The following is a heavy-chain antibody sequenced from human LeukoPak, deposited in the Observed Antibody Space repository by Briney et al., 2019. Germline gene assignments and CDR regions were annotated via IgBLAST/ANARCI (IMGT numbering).Heavy chain of an antibody. D-gene: IGHD3-3*01. Sequence: GRSLRLSCAASGFTFSSYGMHWVRQAPGKGLEWVAFIRYDGSNKYYADSVKGRFTISRDNSKNTLYLQMNSLRAEDTAVYYCAKDFSYYDFWSGSFDPWGQGTLVTVSS. V-gene: IGHV3-30*02. CDR2: IRYDGSNK. CDR3: AKDFSYYDFWSGSFDP. CDR1: GFTFSSYG. J-gene: IGHJ5*02.